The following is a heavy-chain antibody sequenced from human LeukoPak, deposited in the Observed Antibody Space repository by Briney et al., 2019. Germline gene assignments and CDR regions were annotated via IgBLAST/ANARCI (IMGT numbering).Heavy chain of an antibody. CDR3: ARAAENYYDSSGYRYYYGMDV. J-gene: IGHJ6*02. CDR2: ISSSGSTI. Sequence: GGSLRLSCAASGFTFSDYYMSWIRQAPGKGLEWVSYISSSGSTIYYADSVKGRFTISRDNAKNSLYLQMNSLRAEDTAVYYCARAAENYYDSSGYRYYYGMDVWGQGTTVTVSS. D-gene: IGHD3-22*01. CDR1: GFTFSDYY. V-gene: IGHV3-11*01.